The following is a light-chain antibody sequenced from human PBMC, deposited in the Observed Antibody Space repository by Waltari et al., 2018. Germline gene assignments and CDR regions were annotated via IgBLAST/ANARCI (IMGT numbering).Light chain of an antibody. Sequence: EIVLTQSPATLSLSPGEGATLSCRASQTISTYLAWYQQKAGQAPRILIYDASKRATGIPARFSGSGSGTDFTLTISSLEPEDFALYYCQQRTNWPRTFGQGTKLEIK. J-gene: IGKJ2*02. CDR3: QQRTNWPRT. CDR2: DAS. V-gene: IGKV3-11*01. CDR1: QTISTY.